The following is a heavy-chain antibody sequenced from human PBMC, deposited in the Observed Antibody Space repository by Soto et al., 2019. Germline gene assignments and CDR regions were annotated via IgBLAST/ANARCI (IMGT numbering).Heavy chain of an antibody. J-gene: IGHJ4*02. D-gene: IGHD3-10*01. CDR3: GKMAWLGDLSGHDF. CDR2: ITGSGSNT. Sequence: EVQLLESGGGLVQPGGSPRLSCAASGFTFRNYVMTWVRQAPGKGLEWLSTITGSGSNTYYADSVRGRFVISRDNSKDTLYLQMDSLGAEDTAVYYCGKMAWLGDLSGHDFWGQGTLVTVSS. V-gene: IGHV3-23*01. CDR1: GFTFRNYV.